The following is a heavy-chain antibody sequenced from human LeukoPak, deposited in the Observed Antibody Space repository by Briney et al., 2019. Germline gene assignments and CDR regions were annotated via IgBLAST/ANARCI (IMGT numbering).Heavy chain of an antibody. D-gene: IGHD3-10*01. CDR1: GFTFSSYS. Sequence: GGSLRLSCAASGFTFSSYSMSWIRQAPGKGLEWVSSITDSGGGTFYADSVKGRFTISRDNSKNTLFLQLNSLRAEDTAVYYCAKRGAGYYFDYWGQGTLVTVSS. CDR3: AKRGAGYYFDY. CDR2: ITDSGGGT. J-gene: IGHJ4*02. V-gene: IGHV3-23*01.